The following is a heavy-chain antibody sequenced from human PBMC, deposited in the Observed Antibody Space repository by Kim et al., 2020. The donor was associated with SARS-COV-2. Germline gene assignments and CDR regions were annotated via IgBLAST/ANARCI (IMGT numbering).Heavy chain of an antibody. CDR1: GGSFSGYY. V-gene: IGHV4-34*01. CDR3: ARARGAAAGIDY. D-gene: IGHD6-13*01. CDR2: INHSGST. J-gene: IGHJ4*02. Sequence: SETLSLTCAVYGGSFSGYYWSWIRQPPGKGLEWIGEINHSGSTNYNPSLKSRVTISVDTSKNQFSLKLSSVTAADTAVYYCARARGAAAGIDYWGQGTLV.